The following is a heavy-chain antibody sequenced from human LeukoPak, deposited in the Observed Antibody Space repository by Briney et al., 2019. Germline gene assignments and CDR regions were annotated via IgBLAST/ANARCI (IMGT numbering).Heavy chain of an antibody. D-gene: IGHD2-8*02. V-gene: IGHV4-4*07. CDR1: GGSISGYY. CDR2: IYTSGST. Sequence: PSETLSLTCTVSGGSISGYYWSWIRQPAGKGLEWIGRIYTSGSTNYNPSLKSRVTMSVDTSKNQLSLKLNSVTAADTAVYYCASTVRNALDIWGQGTVVTVSS. J-gene: IGHJ3*02. CDR3: ASTVRNALDI.